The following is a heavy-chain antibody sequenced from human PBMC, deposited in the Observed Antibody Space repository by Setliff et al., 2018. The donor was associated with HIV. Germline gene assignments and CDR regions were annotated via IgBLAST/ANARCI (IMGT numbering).Heavy chain of an antibody. CDR1: GFSFDVYA. CDR3: SRGGRPTDEYVWFDP. D-gene: IGHD2-15*01. V-gene: IGHV3-23*01. J-gene: IGHJ5*02. Sequence: GGSLRLSCGASGFSFDVYAMSWVRQAPGQGLEWVSSISHRDGNTYYADSVKGRFTISRDNAKNSLYLQMNSLRAEDTAVYYCSRGGRPTDEYVWFDPWGQGTLVTVSS. CDR2: ISHRDGNT.